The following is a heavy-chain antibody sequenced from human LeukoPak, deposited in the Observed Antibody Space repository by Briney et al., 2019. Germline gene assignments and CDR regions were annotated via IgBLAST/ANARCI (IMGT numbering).Heavy chain of an antibody. D-gene: IGHD3-22*01. V-gene: IGHV3-48*03. Sequence: PGGSLRLSCAASGFIFSSYEMSWVRQAPGKGLEWVSYISSSGRTMYYADSVKGRFTISRDNSKNTLYLQMKSLRAEDTAVYYCAKDPTDFDSSGQTYFDYWGQGTLVTVSS. CDR2: ISSSGRTM. J-gene: IGHJ4*02. CDR1: GFIFSSYE. CDR3: AKDPTDFDSSGQTYFDY.